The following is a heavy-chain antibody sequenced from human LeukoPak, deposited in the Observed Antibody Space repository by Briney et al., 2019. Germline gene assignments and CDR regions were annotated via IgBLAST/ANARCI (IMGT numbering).Heavy chain of an antibody. CDR1: GFSFSGFW. J-gene: IGHJ4*02. Sequence: GGSLRLSRAASGFSFSGFWMSWFRQAPGKGLEWVGFIRSKAYGGTTEYAASVKGRFTISRDDSKSIAYLQMNSLKTEDTAVYYCTRAPGYSGYDYHFDYWGQGTLVTVSS. CDR3: TRAPGYSGYDYHFDY. CDR2: IRSKAYGGTT. V-gene: IGHV3-49*03. D-gene: IGHD5-12*01.